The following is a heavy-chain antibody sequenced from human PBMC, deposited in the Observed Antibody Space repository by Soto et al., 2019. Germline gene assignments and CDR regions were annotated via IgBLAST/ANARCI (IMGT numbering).Heavy chain of an antibody. J-gene: IGHJ5*01. CDR3: SRGREFDS. Sequence: SETLSLTCAVSGGSLTSGTYSWNWIRQPPGKGLEWIGYIFPSGTTYYNQSLKSRVSISIDVSKNQFSLNLRSLTAADTAVYYCSRGREFDSWGQGTLVPGSS. CDR2: IFPSGTT. CDR1: GGSLTSGTYS. V-gene: IGHV4-30-2*01.